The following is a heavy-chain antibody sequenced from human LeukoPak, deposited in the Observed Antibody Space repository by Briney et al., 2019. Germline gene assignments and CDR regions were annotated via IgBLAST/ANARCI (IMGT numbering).Heavy chain of an antibody. J-gene: IGHJ4*02. D-gene: IGHD2-15*01. V-gene: IGHV3-48*04. CDR1: GFTFSSYA. CDR3: VRESIGFDY. CDR2: ISSSSRTR. Sequence: GRSLRLSCAASGFTFSSYAMHWVRQAPGKGLDWVSYISSSSRTRYYADSVKGRFTISRDNAKDSLYLQMNSLRAEDTAVYYCVRESIGFDYWGQGTLVTVSS.